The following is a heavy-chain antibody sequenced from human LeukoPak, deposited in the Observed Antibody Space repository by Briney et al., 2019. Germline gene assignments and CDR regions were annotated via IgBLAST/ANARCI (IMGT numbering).Heavy chain of an antibody. CDR2: ISSSSSTI. CDR3: ARVTYSGPTAFDI. Sequence: GGSLRLSCAASGFTFSSYSMNWVRQAPGKGLEWVSYISSSSSTIYYADPVKGRFTISRDNAKNSLYLQMNSLRAEDTAVYYCARVTYSGPTAFDIWGQGTMATVSS. J-gene: IGHJ3*02. V-gene: IGHV3-48*01. D-gene: IGHD2-15*01. CDR1: GFTFSSYS.